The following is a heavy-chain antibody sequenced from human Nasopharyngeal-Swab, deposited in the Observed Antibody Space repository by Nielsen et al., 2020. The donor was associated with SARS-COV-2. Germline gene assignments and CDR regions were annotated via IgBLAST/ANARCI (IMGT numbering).Heavy chain of an antibody. CDR3: ARGPPDYYDVSGYYA. D-gene: IGHD3-22*01. CDR1: GDSITSNSYF. V-gene: IGHV4-39*07. CDR2: RYYSGSV. J-gene: IGHJ5*02. Sequence: LETLSLTCTVSGDSITSNSYFWGWIRQSPGQGLEWIGNRYYSGSVYYNPSLKSRVTISLDTSKNQLSLHLTSVTAADTATYFCARGPPDYYDVSGYYAWGQGILVTVSS.